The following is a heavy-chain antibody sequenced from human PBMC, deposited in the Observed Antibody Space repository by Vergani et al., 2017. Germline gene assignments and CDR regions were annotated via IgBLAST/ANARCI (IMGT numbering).Heavy chain of an antibody. D-gene: IGHD5-12*01. CDR2: IYYSGST. J-gene: IGHJ4*02. CDR1: GGSISSGDYH. CDR3: AKDDIVATIWDY. Sequence: QVQLQESGPGLVKPSQTLSLTCTVSGGSISSGDYHWSWICQPPGKGPEWIGYIYYSGSTYYNPSLKSRVTISVDTSKNQFSLKLSSVTAADTAVYYCAKDDIVATIWDYWGQGTLVTVSS. V-gene: IGHV4-30-4*08.